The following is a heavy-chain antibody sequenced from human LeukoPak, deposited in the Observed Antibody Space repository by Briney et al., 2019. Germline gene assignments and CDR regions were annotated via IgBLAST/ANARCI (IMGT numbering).Heavy chain of an antibody. CDR3: ATALYDWNDVNY. J-gene: IGHJ4*02. V-gene: IGHV3-23*01. D-gene: IGHD1-1*01. CDR2: ISGSGGST. CDR1: GFTFSSYA. Sequence: GGSLRLSCAASGFTFSSYAMSWVRQAPGKGLEWVSAISGSGGSTYYADSVKGRFTISRDNSKNTLYLQMNSLKTEDTAVYYCATALYDWNDVNYWGQGTLVTVSS.